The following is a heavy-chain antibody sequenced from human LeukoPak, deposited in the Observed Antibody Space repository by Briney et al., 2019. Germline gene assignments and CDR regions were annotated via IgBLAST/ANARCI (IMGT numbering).Heavy chain of an antibody. CDR3: AREEQHQRGRHFEY. J-gene: IGHJ4*02. Sequence: DSVKVSCKASGYTFSGYYIHWVRQGPGQGLEWMGWINPNSGTNYAQNFQGRVNMTRDTSISTAYMELSRLTSDDTAVYYCAREEQHQRGRHFEYWGQGTLVTVSS. CDR2: INPNSGT. CDR1: GYTFSGYY. V-gene: IGHV1-2*02. D-gene: IGHD6-13*01.